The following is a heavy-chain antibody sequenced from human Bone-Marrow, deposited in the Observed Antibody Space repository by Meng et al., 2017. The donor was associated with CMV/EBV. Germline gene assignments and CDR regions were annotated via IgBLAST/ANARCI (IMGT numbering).Heavy chain of an antibody. D-gene: IGHD6-13*01. J-gene: IGHJ4*02. CDR3: ARAKVAAGSFDY. CDR2: ISYDGSTK. Sequence: GESLKISCVASGFTFSSYAMHWVRQAPGKGLEWVAVISYDGSTKYYADSVKGRFTISRDNSKNTLYLQMNSLRAEDTAVYYCARAKVAAGSFDYWGQGTLVTVSS. CDR1: GFTFSSYA. V-gene: IGHV3-30*04.